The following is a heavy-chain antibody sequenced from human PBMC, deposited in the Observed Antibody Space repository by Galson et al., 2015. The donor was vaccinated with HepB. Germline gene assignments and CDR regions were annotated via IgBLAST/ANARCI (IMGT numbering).Heavy chain of an antibody. CDR3: ARDLGSSSGNPVWMGY. CDR2: VSGPAEDK. D-gene: IGHD5-12*01. Sequence: SLRLSCAASTYSFTRSAKTWVRQAPGKGLDWVSTVSGPAEDKFYAESVRGRFTISRDDSQNILYLQMNSLRAEDTAIYYCARDLGSSSGNPVWMGYWGHGTLVIVSS. J-gene: IGHJ4*03. CDR1: TYSFTRSA. V-gene: IGHV3-23*01.